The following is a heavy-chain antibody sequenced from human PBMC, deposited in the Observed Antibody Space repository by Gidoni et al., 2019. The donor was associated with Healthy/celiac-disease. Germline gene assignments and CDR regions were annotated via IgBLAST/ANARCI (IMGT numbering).Heavy chain of an antibody. J-gene: IGHJ4*02. CDR3: AKAAPRSRGFDY. V-gene: IGHV3-30*18. CDR1: GLPFSSYG. Sequence: QVQLVESGGGVVQPGRSLRLSCAASGLPFSSYGMHWVRQAPGKGLELVAVISYDGSNKYYADSVKGRFTISRDNSKNTLYLQMNSLRAEDTAVYYCAKAAPRSRGFDYWGQGTLVTVSS. CDR2: ISYDGSNK.